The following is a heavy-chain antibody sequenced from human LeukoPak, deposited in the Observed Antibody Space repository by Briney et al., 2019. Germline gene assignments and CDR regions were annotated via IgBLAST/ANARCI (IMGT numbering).Heavy chain of an antibody. V-gene: IGHV3-11*01. Sequence: GGSLRLSCAASGFTFSDYYMSWIRQAPGKGLEWVSYISSSGSTIYYADSVKGRFTISRDNAKNSLYLQMNSLGAEDTAVYYCARVSSTTPDAFDIWGQGTMVTVSS. CDR3: ARVSSTTPDAFDI. D-gene: IGHD1-26*01. CDR2: ISSSGSTI. J-gene: IGHJ3*02. CDR1: GFTFSDYY.